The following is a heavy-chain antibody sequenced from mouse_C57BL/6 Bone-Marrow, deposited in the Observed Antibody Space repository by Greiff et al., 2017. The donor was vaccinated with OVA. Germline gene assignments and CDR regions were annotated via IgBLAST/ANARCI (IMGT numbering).Heavy chain of an antibody. CDR2: IYPGSGST. CDR1: GYTFTSYW. Sequence: VKVVESGAELVKPGASVKMSCKASGYTFTSYWITWVKQRPGQGLEWIGDIYPGSGSTNYNEKFKSKATLTVDTSSSTAYMQLSSLTSEDSAVYYCLENSNSYYWGQGTSVTVSS. V-gene: IGHV1-55*01. CDR3: LENSNSYY. J-gene: IGHJ4*01. D-gene: IGHD2-5*01.